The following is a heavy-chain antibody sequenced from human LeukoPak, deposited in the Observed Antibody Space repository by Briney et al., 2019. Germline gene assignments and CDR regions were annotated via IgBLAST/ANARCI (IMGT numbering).Heavy chain of an antibody. D-gene: IGHD5-12*01. J-gene: IGHJ5*02. CDR3: ARGPTSWFDP. Sequence: PSETLSLTCAVYGGSFSGYYWSWIRQPPGKGLEWIGEINHSGSTNYNPSLKSRVTISVDTSKNQFSLKLSSVTAADTAVYYCARGPTSWFDPWGQGTLVTVSS. V-gene: IGHV4-34*01. CDR1: GGSFSGYY. CDR2: INHSGST.